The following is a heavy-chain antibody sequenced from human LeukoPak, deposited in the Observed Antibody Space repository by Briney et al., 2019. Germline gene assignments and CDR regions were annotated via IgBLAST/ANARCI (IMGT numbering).Heavy chain of an antibody. V-gene: IGHV3-30*18. Sequence: PGGSLRLSCAPSELTFNNYDVHSVRQAPGKGLEWVAVITYDAINKYYADSVKGRFTISRENSKNTLSLQMYSLRTEDTAMYYCAKSDDDAWSDAFDIWGQGTMVTVSS. J-gene: IGHJ3*02. CDR1: ELTFNNYD. CDR2: ITYDAINK. D-gene: IGHD1-1*01. CDR3: AKSDDDAWSDAFDI.